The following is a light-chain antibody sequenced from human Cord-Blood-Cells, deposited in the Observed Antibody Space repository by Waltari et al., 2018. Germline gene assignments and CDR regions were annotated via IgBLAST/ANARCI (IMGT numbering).Light chain of an antibody. CDR3: CSYAGSYTFV. J-gene: IGLJ1*01. Sequence: QSALTQPRSVSGSPGQSVTIYCTGTSSHVGGFTYVSWYPQHPGKAPKLMIYDVSKRPSGVPDRFSGSKSGNTASLTISGLQAEDEADYYCCSYAGSYTFVFGTGTKVTVL. CDR2: DVS. V-gene: IGLV2-11*01. CDR1: SSHVGGFTY.